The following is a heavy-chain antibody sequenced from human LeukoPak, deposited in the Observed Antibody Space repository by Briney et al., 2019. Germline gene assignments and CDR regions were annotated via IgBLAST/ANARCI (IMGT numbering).Heavy chain of an antibody. CDR3: ARDRERGYSGYVFDP. J-gene: IGHJ5*02. CDR2: IYYSGST. D-gene: IGHD5-12*01. CDR1: GGSISSYY. V-gene: IGHV4-59*01. Sequence: SETLSLTCTVSGGSISSYYWSWIRQPPGKGLEWIGYIYYSGSTNYNPSLKSRVTISVDSSKNQISLKLSSVTAADTAVYYCARDRERGYSGYVFDPWGQGTLVTVSS.